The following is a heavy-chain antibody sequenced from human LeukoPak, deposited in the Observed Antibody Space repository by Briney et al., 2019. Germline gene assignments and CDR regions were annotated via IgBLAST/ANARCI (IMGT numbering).Heavy chain of an antibody. D-gene: IGHD1-14*01. CDR1: GGSISSYY. Sequence: PSETLSPTCTVSGGSISSYYWSWIRQPPGKGLEWIGYIYYSGSTNYNPSLKGRVTISVDTSKNQFSLKLSSVTAADTAVYYCARTGGYPYYFDYWGQGTLVTVSS. CDR3: ARTGGYPYYFDY. V-gene: IGHV4-59*01. CDR2: IYYSGST. J-gene: IGHJ4*02.